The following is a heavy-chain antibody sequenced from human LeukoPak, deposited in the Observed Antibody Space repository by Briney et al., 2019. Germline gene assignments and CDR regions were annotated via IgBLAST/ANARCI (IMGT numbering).Heavy chain of an antibody. V-gene: IGHV4-59*08. CDR1: GGSFSSYY. Sequence: SETLSLTCAVYGGSFSSYYWSWIRQPPGKGLEWIGYIYYSGSTNYNPSLKSRVTISVDTSKNQFSLKLRSVMAADTAVYYCARAYCVGDCTVLHIYFDNWGQGTLVTVSS. CDR2: IYYSGST. D-gene: IGHD2-21*02. CDR3: ARAYCVGDCTVLHIYFDN. J-gene: IGHJ4*02.